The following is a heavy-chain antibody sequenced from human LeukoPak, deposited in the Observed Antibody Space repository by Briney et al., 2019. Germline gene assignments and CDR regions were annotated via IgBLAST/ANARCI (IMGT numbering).Heavy chain of an antibody. Sequence: GGSLRLSCAASGFTFSSYSMNWVRQAPGKGLEWVSSISSSSRYIYYADSVKGRFTISRDNAKNSLYLQMNSLRAEDTAVYYCARARAPIAQRAFDIWGQGTMVTVPS. J-gene: IGHJ3*02. D-gene: IGHD2-21*01. CDR1: GFTFSSYS. CDR3: ARARAPIAQRAFDI. V-gene: IGHV3-21*01. CDR2: ISSSSRYI.